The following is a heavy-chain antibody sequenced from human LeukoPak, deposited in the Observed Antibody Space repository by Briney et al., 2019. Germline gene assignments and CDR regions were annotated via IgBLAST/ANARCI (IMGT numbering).Heavy chain of an antibody. CDR2: IIDDGRTT. Sequence: GGSLRLSCAASGFTFSSYAMSWVRQAPGKGLGWVSLIIDDGRTTSYADSVKGRFTISRDYSKNTLFLQMNSLSAEDRTVYYCAKYGGHSLPHYYLDYWGQGTQVTVSA. V-gene: IGHV3-23*01. CDR3: AKYGGHSLPHYYLDY. CDR1: GFTFSSYA. J-gene: IGHJ4*02. D-gene: IGHD3-16*01.